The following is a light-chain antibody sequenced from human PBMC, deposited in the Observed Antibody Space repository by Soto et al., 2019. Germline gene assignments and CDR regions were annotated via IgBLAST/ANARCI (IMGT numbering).Light chain of an antibody. J-gene: IGKJ5*01. V-gene: IGKV3-11*01. CDR2: DAY. CDR1: QSIGLA. Sequence: EIVLTQSPATLSLSPGERATLSCRASQSIGLAIAWYQHKPGQAPRLLIFDAYQRATGIQARFRGSGSGTDFTLTISRLEPEDFAVYYCKQYGNSPITFGQGTRLEIK. CDR3: KQYGNSPIT.